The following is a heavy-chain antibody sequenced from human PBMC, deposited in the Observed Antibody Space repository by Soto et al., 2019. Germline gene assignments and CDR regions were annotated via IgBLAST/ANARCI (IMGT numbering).Heavy chain of an antibody. V-gene: IGHV4-4*07. CDR3: ARDTPYYYDSSGYGYYGMDV. CDR1: GGSISSYY. CDR2: IYTSGST. J-gene: IGHJ6*02. Sequence: SETLSLTHSVSGGSISSYYCSWIRQPAGKGLEWIGRIYTSGSTNYNPALKSRVTMSVDTSKNQFSLKLSSVTAADTAVYYCARDTPYYYDSSGYGYYGMDVWGQGTTVTVSS. D-gene: IGHD3-22*01.